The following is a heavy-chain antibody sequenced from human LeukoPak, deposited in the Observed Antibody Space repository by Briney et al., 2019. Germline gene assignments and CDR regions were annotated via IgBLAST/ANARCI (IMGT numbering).Heavy chain of an antibody. D-gene: IGHD5-24*01. CDR3: AREGLFTMARRGTLDN. V-gene: IGHV1-69*01. J-gene: IGHJ4*02. Sequence: SVKVSCKASGGTFSSDGITWVRQAPGQGLEWMGGIIPSFRKPDYAKKFQGRVTLTADESTSTAYMELSSLRSEDTAVYYCAREGLFTMARRGTLDNWGQGTLVTVSS. CDR1: GGTFSSDG. CDR2: IIPSFRKP.